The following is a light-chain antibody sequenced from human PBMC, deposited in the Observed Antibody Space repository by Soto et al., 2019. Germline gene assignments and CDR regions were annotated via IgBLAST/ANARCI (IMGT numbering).Light chain of an antibody. CDR2: GAS. Sequence: EIVLTQSPGTLSLSPGERATLSCRASQSVSSSYLAWYQQKPGQAPRLLIYGASSSATGIPDRFSGSGSGTDFALTISRLEPEGVAVYYCQQYGSSHTFGQGTKLEIK. CDR3: QQYGSSHT. CDR1: QSVSSSY. V-gene: IGKV3-20*01. J-gene: IGKJ2*01.